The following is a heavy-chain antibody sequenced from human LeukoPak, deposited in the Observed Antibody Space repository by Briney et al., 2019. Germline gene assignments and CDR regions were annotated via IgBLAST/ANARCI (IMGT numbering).Heavy chain of an antibody. CDR1: GYTFTGYY. D-gene: IGHD2-2*01. CDR3: ARSTPRVPLFDY. V-gene: IGHV1-2*02. J-gene: IGHJ4*02. CDR2: INPNSGGT. Sequence: GASVKVSCKASGYTFTGYYMQWVRQAPGQGLEWMGWINPNSGGTKYAQKFQGRVTMTRDTSITTAYMELSRLKSDDTAVYYCARSTPRVPLFDYWGQGTLVTVSS.